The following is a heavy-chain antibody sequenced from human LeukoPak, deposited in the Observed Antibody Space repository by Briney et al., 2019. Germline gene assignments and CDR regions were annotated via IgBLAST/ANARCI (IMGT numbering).Heavy chain of an antibody. Sequence: PGASLRLSCAASGFAFSNYAMSWVRQAPGKGLEWVSAISGTGGSIYYADSVKGRFTISRDNSKNTLYLQMNSLRAADTAVYYCAKGQRWELPFDYWGQGALVTVSS. CDR2: ISGTGGSI. J-gene: IGHJ4*02. CDR3: AKGQRWELPFDY. CDR1: GFAFSNYA. V-gene: IGHV3-23*01. D-gene: IGHD1-26*01.